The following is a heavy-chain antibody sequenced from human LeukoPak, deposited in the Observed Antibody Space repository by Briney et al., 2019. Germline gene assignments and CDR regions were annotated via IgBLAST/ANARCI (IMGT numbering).Heavy chain of an antibody. Sequence: GGSLRLSCAASGFTFSSYAMHWVRQAPGKGLEWVAVIWYDGSNKYYADSVKGRFTISRDNSKNTLYLQMNGLRAEDTAVYYCARGAAAIDYWGQGTLVTVSS. D-gene: IGHD6-13*01. CDR1: GFTFSSYA. J-gene: IGHJ4*02. CDR3: ARGAAAIDY. CDR2: IWYDGSNK. V-gene: IGHV3-33*08.